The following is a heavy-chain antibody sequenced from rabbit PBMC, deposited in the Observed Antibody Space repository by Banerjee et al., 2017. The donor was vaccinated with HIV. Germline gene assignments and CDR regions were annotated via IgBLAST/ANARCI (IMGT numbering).Heavy chain of an antibody. Sequence: LEWIACIWTGSSGVIYYAYWAKGRFTISKTSSTTVTLQMTSLTAADTATYFCARGGWGELFLRLWGPGTLVTVS. V-gene: IGHV1S40*01. D-gene: IGHD4-1*01. J-gene: IGHJ4*01. CDR2: IWTGSSGVI. CDR3: ARGGWGELFLRL.